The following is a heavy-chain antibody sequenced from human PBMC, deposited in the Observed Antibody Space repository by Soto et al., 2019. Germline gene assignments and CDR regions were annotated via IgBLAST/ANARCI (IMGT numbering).Heavy chain of an antibody. Sequence: QLQLQESGPGLVKPSETLSLTCTVSGGSISSSHYFWDWIRQPPGKGLEWIGSIYYSGSTYYNPSLKSRVTISVDTSNNQFSLSLSSVTATDTAVYYCARAGYSSGHQFDYWGQGTLVTVSS. D-gene: IGHD5-18*01. J-gene: IGHJ4*02. CDR2: IYYSGST. V-gene: IGHV4-39*01. CDR3: ARAGYSSGHQFDY. CDR1: GGSISSSHYF.